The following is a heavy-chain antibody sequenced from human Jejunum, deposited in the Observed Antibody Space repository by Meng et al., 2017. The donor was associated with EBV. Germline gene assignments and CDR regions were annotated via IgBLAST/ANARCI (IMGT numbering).Heavy chain of an antibody. J-gene: IGHJ4*02. D-gene: IGHD1-26*01. CDR1: GFSLTTNGVG. Sequence: QITLKEYGPRRVKPTQTLTLTCTFSGFSLTTNGVGGGWIRQPPGMALEWLAVIYWDDSRLYSPSLNSRITITKDTTKSQVVLTMTDMDPVDTATYYCAHKGSGSYPLDYWGQGTLVTVSS. CDR2: IYWDDSR. V-gene: IGHV2-5*02. CDR3: AHKGSGSYPLDY.